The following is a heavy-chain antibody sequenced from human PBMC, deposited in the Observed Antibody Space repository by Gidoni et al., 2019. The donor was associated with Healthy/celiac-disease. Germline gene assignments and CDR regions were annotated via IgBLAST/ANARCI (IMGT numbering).Heavy chain of an antibody. CDR3: ARCGRREKVGELSPRELRY. J-gene: IGHJ4*02. D-gene: IGHD3-16*02. Sequence: QVQLVESGGGVVQPGRSLSLSCAASGFTFSSYGMPWVRQAPGKGLEWVAVIWYDGSNKYYADAVKGRVTISRDNSKNTLYLQMNSLRAEDTAVYYCARCGRREKVGELSPRELRYWGQGTLVTVSS. CDR1: GFTFSSYG. CDR2: IWYDGSNK. V-gene: IGHV3-33*01.